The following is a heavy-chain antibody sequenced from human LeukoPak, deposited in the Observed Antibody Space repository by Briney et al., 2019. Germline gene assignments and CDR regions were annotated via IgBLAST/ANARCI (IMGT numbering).Heavy chain of an antibody. D-gene: IGHD5-12*01. CDR3: ITRGYSGYDFGWEYFDY. CDR1: GYTFTSYD. Sequence: ASVKVSCKASGYTFTSYDINWVRQATGQGLEWMGWMNPNSGNTGYAQKFQGRVTMTRNTSISTAYMELSSLRSEDTAVYYCITRGYSGYDFGWEYFDYWGQGTLVTVSS. J-gene: IGHJ4*02. CDR2: MNPNSGNT. V-gene: IGHV1-8*01.